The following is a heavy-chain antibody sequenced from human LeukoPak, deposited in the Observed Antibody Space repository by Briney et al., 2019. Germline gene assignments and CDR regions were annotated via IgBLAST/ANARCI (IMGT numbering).Heavy chain of an antibody. CDR2: INLSGGST. CDR3: ATGGTDDY. CDR1: GYTFTSSY. D-gene: IGHD1-26*01. J-gene: IGHJ4*02. V-gene: IGHV1-46*03. Sequence: ASVKVSXKASGYTFTSSYMHWVRQAPGQGLEWMGIINLSGGSTSYAQKFQGRVTMTRVTSTSTVYMELSSLRSEDTAVYYCATGGTDDYWGQGTLVTVSS.